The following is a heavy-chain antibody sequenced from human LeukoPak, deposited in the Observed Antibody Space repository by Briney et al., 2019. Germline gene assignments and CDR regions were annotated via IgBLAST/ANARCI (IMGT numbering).Heavy chain of an antibody. J-gene: IGHJ6*03. V-gene: IGHV1-46*01. CDR2: INPSGGST. CDR1: GYTFTGYY. Sequence: ASVKVSCKASGYTFTGYYMHWVRQAPGQGLEWMGIINPSGGSTSYAQKFQGRVTMTRDMSTSTVYMELSSLRSEDTAVYYCARDDCSGGSCYPYRVRRLYYYMDVWGKGTTVTVSS. CDR3: ARDDCSGGSCYPYRVRRLYYYMDV. D-gene: IGHD2-15*01.